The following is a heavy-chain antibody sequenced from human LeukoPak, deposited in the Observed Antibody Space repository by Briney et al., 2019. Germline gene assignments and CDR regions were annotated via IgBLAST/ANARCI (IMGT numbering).Heavy chain of an antibody. CDR1: GFTFSDYY. D-gene: IGHD2-15*01. V-gene: IGHV3-11*06. Sequence: GGSLRLSCAASGFTFSDYYMSWIRQAPGKGLEGVSYISSSSSYTNYADSVKGRFTISRDNAKNSLYLQMNSLRAEDTAVYYRARDQDSYCSGGSCYFTAFDYWGQGTLVTVSS. J-gene: IGHJ4*02. CDR3: ARDQDSYCSGGSCYFTAFDY. CDR2: ISSSSSYT.